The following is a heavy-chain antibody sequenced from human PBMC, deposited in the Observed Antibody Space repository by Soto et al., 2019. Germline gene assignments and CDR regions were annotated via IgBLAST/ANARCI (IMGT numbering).Heavy chain of an antibody. Sequence: ASVKVSCKASGDTFSSYAINWVRQAPGQGLEWMGGIIPMFGTANYAQKSKGRVTITAGESTSTVYMELSSLRSEDTAVYYCARVGPAHYYDSSGYYSPLDYWGQGTLVTVSA. CDR2: IIPMFGTA. CDR1: GDTFSSYA. J-gene: IGHJ4*02. D-gene: IGHD3-22*01. CDR3: ARVGPAHYYDSSGYYSPLDY. V-gene: IGHV1-69*13.